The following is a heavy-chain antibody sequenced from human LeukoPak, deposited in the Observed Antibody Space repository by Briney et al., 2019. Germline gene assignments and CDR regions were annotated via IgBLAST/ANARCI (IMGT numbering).Heavy chain of an antibody. J-gene: IGHJ3*02. V-gene: IGHV4-34*01. D-gene: IGHD1-26*01. Sequence: PGGSLRLSCAASGFTFSSYAMSWVRQAPGKGLEWIGEINHSGSTNYNPSLKSRVTISVDTSKNHFSLKLSSVTAAETAVYYCARGWEYSGSTRYAFDIWGQGTMVTVSS. CDR1: GFTFSSYA. CDR3: ARGWEYSGSTRYAFDI. CDR2: INHSGST.